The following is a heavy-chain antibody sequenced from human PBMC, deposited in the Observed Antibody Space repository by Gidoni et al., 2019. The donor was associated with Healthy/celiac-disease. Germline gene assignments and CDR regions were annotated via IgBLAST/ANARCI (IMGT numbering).Heavy chain of an antibody. V-gene: IGHV3-21*01. J-gene: IGHJ6*02. CDR3: ARDQDTIFPHDYGMDV. CDR1: AFTFSSYS. D-gene: IGHD3-3*01. CDR2: ISSSSSYI. Sequence: EVQLVESGGGLVKPGGSLRLSCAASAFTFSSYSMNWVRQAPGKGLAWVSSISSSSSYIYYAESVKGRFTISRDNAKNSLYLQMNSLRAEDTAVYYCARDQDTIFPHDYGMDVWGQGTTVTVSS.